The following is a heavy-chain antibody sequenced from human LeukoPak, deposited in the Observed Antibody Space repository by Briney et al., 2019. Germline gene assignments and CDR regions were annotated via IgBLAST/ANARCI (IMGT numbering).Heavy chain of an antibody. V-gene: IGHV4-34*01. D-gene: IGHD2-2*02. CDR1: GGSFSGYY. CDR3: ARGGVRYCSSTSCHKYYFDY. Sequence: SETLSLTCAVYGGSFSGYYWSWVRQPSGKGLEWIGEINHSGSTNYNPSLKSRVTISVDTSKNQFSLKLSSVTAADTAVYYCARGGVRYCSSTSCHKYYFDYWGQGTLVTVSS. J-gene: IGHJ4*02. CDR2: INHSGST.